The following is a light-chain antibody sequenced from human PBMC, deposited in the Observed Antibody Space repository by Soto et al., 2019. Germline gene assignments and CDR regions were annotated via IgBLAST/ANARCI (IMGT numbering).Light chain of an antibody. CDR2: AAS. CDR3: QQSYTTSIT. CDR1: PSISNY. J-gene: IGKJ5*01. V-gene: IGKV1-39*01. Sequence: DIQVTQSPSSLSSSVGDRVTISCRASPSISNYLNWYQHIPGKAPKLLIYAASRLQSGVPSRFSGSGSGTDFTLTISSLQPEDFATYYCQQSYTTSITFGQGTRLEIK.